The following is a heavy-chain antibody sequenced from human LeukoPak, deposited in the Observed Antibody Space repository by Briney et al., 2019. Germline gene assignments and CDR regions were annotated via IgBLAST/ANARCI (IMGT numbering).Heavy chain of an antibody. D-gene: IGHD2-15*01. CDR3: ARVDCSGGSCFHGWFDP. CDR1: GGSISSYY. Sequence: SETLSLTCTVSGGSISSYYWSWIRQPAGKGLEWIGRIYTSGSTNYNPSLKSRVTMSVDTSKNQFSLKLSSVTAADTAVYYCARVDCSGGSCFHGWFDPWGQGTLVTVSS. J-gene: IGHJ5*02. V-gene: IGHV4-4*07. CDR2: IYTSGST.